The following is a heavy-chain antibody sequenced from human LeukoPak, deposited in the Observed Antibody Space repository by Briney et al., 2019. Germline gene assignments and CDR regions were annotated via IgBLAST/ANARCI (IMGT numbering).Heavy chain of an antibody. J-gene: IGHJ5*02. V-gene: IGHV4-31*03. CDR3: ASYGSGSYRFDP. Sequence: TLSLTRTVSGGSISSGNYYWSWIRQHPGKGLEWIGYIHHSGSTYYNPSLKSRVIISVDTSKNQFSLKLNSVTAADTAVYYCASYGSGSYRFDPWGQGTLVTVSS. D-gene: IGHD3-10*01. CDR2: IHHSGST. CDR1: GGSISSGNYY.